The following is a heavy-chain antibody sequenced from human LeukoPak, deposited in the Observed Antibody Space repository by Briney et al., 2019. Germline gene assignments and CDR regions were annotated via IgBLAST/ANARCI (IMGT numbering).Heavy chain of an antibody. V-gene: IGHV4-4*07. J-gene: IGHJ4*02. CDR2: VHFSGST. D-gene: IGHD3-16*02. CDR3: ASGGSSRDDSAGYHY. Sequence: PSETLSLTRAVSSASVTSHLWSWIRQPAGKGLEWVGRVHFSGSTNYNPSLRSRVAISLDKSKNELSLTLKSVSAADKAVYFCASGGSSRDDSAGYHYWGRGVLVTVSS. CDR1: SASVTSHL.